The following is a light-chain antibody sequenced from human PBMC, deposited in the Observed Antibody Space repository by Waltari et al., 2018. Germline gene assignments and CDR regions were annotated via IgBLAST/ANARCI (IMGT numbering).Light chain of an antibody. CDR1: QSVSSSY. CDR3: QQYGSSRQDT. V-gene: IGKV3-20*01. CDR2: GAS. J-gene: IGKJ2*01. Sequence: EIVLTQSPGTLSLSPGERATLSCRASQSVSSSYLAWYQQKPGQAPRLLIYGASSRATGIPDRVSGSGSGTDFTLTISRLEPEDFAVYYCQQYGSSRQDTFGQGTKLEIK.